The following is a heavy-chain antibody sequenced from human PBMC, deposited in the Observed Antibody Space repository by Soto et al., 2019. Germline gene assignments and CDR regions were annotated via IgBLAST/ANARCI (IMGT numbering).Heavy chain of an antibody. Sequence: EVQLVESGGGLVQPGGSLRLSCEASGFTFRNYDMHWVRQGPGKGLEWVSGISAAGDPDYADSVEGRFTISRENAQNSFFLQMNRLRVGDTAVYYCARTDRDFYGLDVWGQGTTVIVSS. CDR1: GFTFRNYD. V-gene: IGHV3-13*05. J-gene: IGHJ6*02. CDR3: ARTDRDFYGLDV. CDR2: ISAAGDP.